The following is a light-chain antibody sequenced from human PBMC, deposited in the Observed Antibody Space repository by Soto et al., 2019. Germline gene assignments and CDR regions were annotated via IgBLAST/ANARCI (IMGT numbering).Light chain of an antibody. CDR1: QSVSSSY. CDR3: QQYGTSPYT. CDR2: GAS. Sequence: EIVLTQSPGTLSLSPGERATLSCRASQSVSSSYLAWYQQKPGQAPRLVIYGASRRASDIPGRFSGSASGTDFTLTISRLEPEDFAVYYCQQYGTSPYTFGQGIKLEMK. J-gene: IGKJ2*01. V-gene: IGKV3-20*01.